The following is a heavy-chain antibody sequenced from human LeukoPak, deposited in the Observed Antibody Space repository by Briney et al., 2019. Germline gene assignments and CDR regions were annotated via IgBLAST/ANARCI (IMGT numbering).Heavy chain of an antibody. CDR3: ARAQGDLYDILTGSPLDAFDI. CDR2: ISSSGSTI. V-gene: IGHV3-11*01. J-gene: IGHJ3*02. D-gene: IGHD3-9*01. CDR1: GFTFSDYY. Sequence: GGSLRLSCAASGFTFSDYYMSWIRQAPGKGLEWVSYISSSGSTIYYADSVKGRFTISRDNAKNSLYLQMNSLRAEDTAVYYCARAQGDLYDILTGSPLDAFDIWGQGTMVTVSS.